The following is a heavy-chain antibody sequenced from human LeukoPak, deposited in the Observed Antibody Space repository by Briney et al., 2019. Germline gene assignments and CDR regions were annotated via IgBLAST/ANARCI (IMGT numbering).Heavy chain of an antibody. D-gene: IGHD3/OR15-3a*01. J-gene: IGHJ6*03. CDR3: ASPVPSTYDFWSGYFGRDYYYMDV. CDR2: INPNSGGT. CDR1: GYTFTGYY. Sequence: ASVKVSCKASGYTFTGYYMHWVRQAPGQGLEWMGWINPNSGGTNYAQKFQGRVTMTRDTSISTAYMELSRLRSDDTAVYYCASPVPSTYDFWSGYFGRDYYYMDVWGKGTTVTVSS. V-gene: IGHV1-2*02.